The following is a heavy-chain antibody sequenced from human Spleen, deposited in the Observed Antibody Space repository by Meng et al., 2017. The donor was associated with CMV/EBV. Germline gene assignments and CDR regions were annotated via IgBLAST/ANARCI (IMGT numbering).Heavy chain of an antibody. CDR2: IYYSGST. CDR3: ARHAFLEWLSGPDP. V-gene: IGHV4-39*01. J-gene: IGHJ5*02. D-gene: IGHD3-3*02. CDR1: GGSSSSSSYY. Sequence: SGGSSSSSSYYWGWIRQPPGKGLEWIGSIYYSGSTYYNPSLKSRVTISVDTSKNQFSLKLSSVTAADTAVYYCARHAFLEWLSGPDPWGQGTLVTVSS.